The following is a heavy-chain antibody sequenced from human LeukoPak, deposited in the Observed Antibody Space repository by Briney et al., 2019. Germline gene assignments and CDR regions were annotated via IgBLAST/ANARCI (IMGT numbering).Heavy chain of an antibody. V-gene: IGHV4-31*03. CDR2: IYNTGST. CDR3: ARGLRIAARREYYFDY. D-gene: IGHD6-6*01. CDR1: GGSVSSGGYY. Sequence: PSQTLSLTCTVSGGSVSSGGYYWNWIRQHPGKGLEWIGYIYNTGSTYYNPSLKSRITISVDTSKNQFSLKLSSVTAADTAVYYCARGLRIAARREYYFDYWGQGTLVTVSS. J-gene: IGHJ4*02.